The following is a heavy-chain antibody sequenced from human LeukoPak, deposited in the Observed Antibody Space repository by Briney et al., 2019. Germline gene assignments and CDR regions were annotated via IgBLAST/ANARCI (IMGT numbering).Heavy chain of an antibody. Sequence: PSETLSLTCTVSGGSISSYYWSWIRQPPGKGLEWIGYIYYSGSTNYNPSLKSRVTISVDTSKNQFSLKLSSVTAADTAVYYCARDPLQYCSSTGCYREGDAFDIWGQGTMVTVSS. J-gene: IGHJ3*02. CDR1: GGSISSYY. D-gene: IGHD2-2*02. V-gene: IGHV4-59*01. CDR2: IYYSGST. CDR3: ARDPLQYCSSTGCYREGDAFDI.